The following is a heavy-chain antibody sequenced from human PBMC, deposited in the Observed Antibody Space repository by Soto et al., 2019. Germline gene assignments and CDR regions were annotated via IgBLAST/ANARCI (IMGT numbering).Heavy chain of an antibody. J-gene: IGHJ6*03. Sequence: PGGSLRLSCAASGFTFSSYAMSWVRQAPGKGLEWVSAISGSGGSTYYADSVKGRFTISRDNSKNTLYLQMNSLRAEDTAVYYCATPYDFWSGYYSTYYYYYMDVWGKGTTVTVSS. V-gene: IGHV3-23*01. CDR3: ATPYDFWSGYYSTYYYYYMDV. CDR2: ISGSGGST. CDR1: GFTFSSYA. D-gene: IGHD3-3*01.